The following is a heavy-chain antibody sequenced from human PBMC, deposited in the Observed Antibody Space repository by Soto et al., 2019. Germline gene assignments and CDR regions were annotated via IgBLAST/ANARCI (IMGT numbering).Heavy chain of an antibody. D-gene: IGHD6-19*01. CDR2: IYWDDDK. CDR1: GFSLSTSGVA. CDR3: AHRPPSSGLHRYFDY. Sequence: QITLKESGPTLVKPTQTLTLTCTLSGFSLSTSGVAVGWIRQPPGKALEWLALIYWDDDKRYSPSLKSRLTITKDTSKNHVVLTMTHMDPVDTATYYWAHRPPSSGLHRYFDYWGQGTLVTVSS. V-gene: IGHV2-5*02. J-gene: IGHJ4*02.